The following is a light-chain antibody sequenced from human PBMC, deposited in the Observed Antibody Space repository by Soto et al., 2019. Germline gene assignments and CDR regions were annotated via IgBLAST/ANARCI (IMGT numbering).Light chain of an antibody. V-gene: IGLV8-61*01. Sequence: QTVVTQEPSFSVSPGRTVTLTCALTSGSVSTSYYPNWYQQTPGQAPRTLISSTNTRSSGVPDRFSGSILGNKAALTITGAQAEDESDYYWVSFTGSGILVFGGGTKLTVL. CDR2: STN. J-gene: IGLJ3*02. CDR3: VSFTGSGILV. CDR1: SGSVSTSYY.